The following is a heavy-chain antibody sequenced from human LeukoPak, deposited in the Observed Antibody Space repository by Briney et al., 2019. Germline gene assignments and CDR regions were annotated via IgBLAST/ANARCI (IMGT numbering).Heavy chain of an antibody. CDR2: IYTSGST. V-gene: IGHV4-4*07. D-gene: IGHD3-16*02. CDR1: GGSISSYY. J-gene: IGHJ4*02. Sequence: SETLSLTCTVSGGSISSYYWSWIRQPAGKGLEWIGRIYTSGSTNYNPSLKSRATMSVDTSKNQFSLQLSSVTAADTALYYCARARGESSIYYFDYWGQGTLVTVSS. CDR3: ARARGESSIYYFDY.